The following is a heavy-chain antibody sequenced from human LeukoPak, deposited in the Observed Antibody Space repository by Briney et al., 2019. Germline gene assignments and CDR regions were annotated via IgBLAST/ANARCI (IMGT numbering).Heavy chain of an antibody. CDR2: IYYSGST. D-gene: IGHD2-8*01. CDR1: GGSISSHY. V-gene: IGHV4-59*11. J-gene: IGHJ6*03. CDR3: ARNRGYCTNGVCYRRDYYYYYMDV. Sequence: PSETLSLTCTVSGGSISSHYWSWIRQPPGKGLEWIGYIYYSGSTKYNPSLKSRVTISVDTSKNQFSLKLSSVTAADTAVYYCARNRGYCTNGVCYRRDYYYYYMDVWGKGTTVTVSS.